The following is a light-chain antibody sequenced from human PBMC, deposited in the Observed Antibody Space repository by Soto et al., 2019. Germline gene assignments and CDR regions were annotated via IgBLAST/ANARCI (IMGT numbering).Light chain of an antibody. J-gene: IGKJ5*01. Sequence: EIILTQSPYTLSLSPGERATLSCWASQTVSSNYLAWCQQRPGQAPRLLIYGASTRAAGIPDRFSGSGYGTDFNLTITRLEPEDSAVYFCQQYTGPPTTFGQGTRLEIK. V-gene: IGKV3-20*01. CDR1: QTVSSNY. CDR3: QQYTGPPTT. CDR2: GAS.